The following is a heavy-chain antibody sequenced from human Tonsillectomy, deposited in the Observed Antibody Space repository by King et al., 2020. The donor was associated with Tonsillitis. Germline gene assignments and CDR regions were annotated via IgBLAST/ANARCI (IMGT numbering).Heavy chain of an antibody. CDR3: ARAWGRLADDINFDY. CDR1: GFTFSNYY. V-gene: IGHV3-7*01. D-gene: IGHD3-22*01. J-gene: IGHJ4*02. CDR2: IKRDGSVA. Sequence: VQLVESGGDLVQPGGSLRLSCAASGFTFSNYYMSWVRQAPGKGLEWVANIKRDGSVAWYLDSVKGRFTISRDNAKNSLHLQMSSLRAEDTAVYYCARAWGRLADDINFDYWGQGTLVTVSS.